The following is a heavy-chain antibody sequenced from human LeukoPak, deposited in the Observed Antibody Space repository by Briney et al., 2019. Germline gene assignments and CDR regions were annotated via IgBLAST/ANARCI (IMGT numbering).Heavy chain of an antibody. Sequence: SETLSLTCTVSGGSIGSSIYYWGWIRQPPGKGLEWIGSIYYNANTYYNPSLKSRITISVDTSKNQFSLRLSSVTAADTAVYYCARQVGSSSSHNWFDPWGQGTLVTVSS. J-gene: IGHJ5*02. CDR3: ARQVGSSSSHNWFDP. D-gene: IGHD6-13*01. CDR1: GGSIGSSIYY. CDR2: IYYNANT. V-gene: IGHV4-39*07.